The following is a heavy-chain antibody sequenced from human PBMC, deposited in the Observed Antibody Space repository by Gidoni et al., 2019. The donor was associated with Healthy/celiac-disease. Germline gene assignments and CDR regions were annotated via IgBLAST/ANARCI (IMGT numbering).Heavy chain of an antibody. Sequence: EVQLVESGGGLIQPGGSLRLSCTASGFTVSSHYMSWVRQARGKGLEWVSVIYSGGSTYYADSVKGRFTISRDNSKNTLYLQRNSLRAEDTAVYYCARVWEWGWYFDLWGRGTLVTVSS. CDR3: ARVWEWGWYFDL. J-gene: IGHJ2*01. CDR2: IYSGGST. D-gene: IGHD3-3*01. V-gene: IGHV3-53*01. CDR1: GFTVSSHY.